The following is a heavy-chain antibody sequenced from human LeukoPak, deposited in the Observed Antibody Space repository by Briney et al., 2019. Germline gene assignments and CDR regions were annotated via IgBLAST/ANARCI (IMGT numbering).Heavy chain of an antibody. CDR2: ISRSAGST. Sequence: GGHLTLSCAASGFTFGGYGMSWVRQAPWKGLEWVSTISRSAGSTNHADSVKGRFFISRDNPKNTLYLQMNSQRVDDTVVHLCERDIDAWLLTGEFVFWGQGSLVTVSS. V-gene: IGHV3-23*01. CDR3: ERDIDAWLLTGEFVF. D-gene: IGHD2-15*01. CDR1: GFTFGGYG. J-gene: IGHJ4*02.